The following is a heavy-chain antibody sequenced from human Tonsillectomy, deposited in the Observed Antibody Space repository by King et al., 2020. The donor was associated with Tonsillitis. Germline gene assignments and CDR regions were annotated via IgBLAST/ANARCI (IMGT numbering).Heavy chain of an antibody. J-gene: IGHJ4*02. D-gene: IGHD2-2*01. CDR1: GGSISSNNW. CDR3: ARVGDCYSSTCYD. Sequence: VQLQESGPGLVKPAGTLSVTCAVSGGSISSNNWWSWVRQPPGKGLEWIGEIYHSGSTNYNPSLKSRVTISVDKSKNQFSLKLSSVTAADTAVYYCARVGDCYSSTCYDWGLGTLVTVSS. V-gene: IGHV4-4*02. CDR2: IYHSGST.